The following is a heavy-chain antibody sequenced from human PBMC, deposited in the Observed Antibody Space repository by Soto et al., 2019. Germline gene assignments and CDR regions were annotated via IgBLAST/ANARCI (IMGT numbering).Heavy chain of an antibody. CDR3: ATHRVPAAMKIPFDP. V-gene: IGHV1-2*02. D-gene: IGHD2-2*01. J-gene: IGHJ5*02. Sequence: SVTVSCKASLYTFTVYYMHCVRQAPGQGLEWMGWINPNSGGTNYAQKFQGRVTMTRDTSISTAYMELNSLRAEDTAVYYCATHRVPAAMKIPFDPWGQGTLVTVSS. CDR2: INPNSGGT. CDR1: LYTFTVYY.